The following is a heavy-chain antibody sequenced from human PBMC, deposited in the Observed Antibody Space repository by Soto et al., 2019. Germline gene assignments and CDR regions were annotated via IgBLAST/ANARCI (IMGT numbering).Heavy chain of an antibody. D-gene: IGHD3-16*02. V-gene: IGHV3-48*01. Sequence: PGGSLRLSCAASGFTFSSYSMNWVRQAPGKGLEWVSYISSSSSTIYYADSVKGRFTISRDNAKNSLYLQMNSLRAEDTAVYYCARDRPHYDYIWGSYQTLFDPWGQGTLVTVSS. J-gene: IGHJ5*02. CDR1: GFTFSSYS. CDR3: ARDRPHYDYIWGSYQTLFDP. CDR2: ISSSSSTI.